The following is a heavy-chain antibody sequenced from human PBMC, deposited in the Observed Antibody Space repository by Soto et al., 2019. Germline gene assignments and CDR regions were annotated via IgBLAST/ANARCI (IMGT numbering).Heavy chain of an antibody. CDR2: INHSGST. J-gene: IGHJ5*02. CDR1: GGSFSGYY. D-gene: IGHD5-12*01. CDR3: ARGYLRGYSGYVKNWFDP. V-gene: IGHV4-34*01. Sequence: SETLSLTCAVYGGSFSGYYWSWIRQPPGKGLEWIGEINHSGSTNYNPSLKSRVTISVDTSKNQFSLKLSSVTAADTAVYYCARGYLRGYSGYVKNWFDPWGQGTLVTVSS.